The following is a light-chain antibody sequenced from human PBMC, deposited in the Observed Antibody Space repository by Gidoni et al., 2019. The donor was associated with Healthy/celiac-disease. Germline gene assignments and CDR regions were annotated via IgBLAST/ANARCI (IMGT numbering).Light chain of an antibody. V-gene: IGKV3-15*01. CDR3: QQYNNWPPWT. J-gene: IGKJ1*01. CDR2: GAS. Sequence: ERVMTQSPATLSVSPGERATLSCRASQSDSSNLAWYQQKPGQAPRLLIYGASTRATGIPARFSGSGSGTDFTLTISSLQSEDFAVYYCQQYNNWPPWTFGQGTKVEIK. CDR1: QSDSSN.